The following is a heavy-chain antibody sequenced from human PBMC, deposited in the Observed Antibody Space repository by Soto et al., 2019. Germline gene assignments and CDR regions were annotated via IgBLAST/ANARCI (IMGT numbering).Heavy chain of an antibody. CDR3: ARGDYYGMDV. J-gene: IGHJ6*02. CDR2: INAYSGGT. Sequence: ASVKVSCKASGYTFTSYDISCGRQPPREGLERMGWINAYSGGTNYAQKLQGRVTMTTDTSISTAYMELSRLISDETAVYYCARGDYYGMDVWGQGTTVNVSS. V-gene: IGHV1-18*04. CDR1: GYTFTSYD.